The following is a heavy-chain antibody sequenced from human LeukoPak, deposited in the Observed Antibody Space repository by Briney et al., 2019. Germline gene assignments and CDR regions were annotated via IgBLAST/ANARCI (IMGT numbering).Heavy chain of an antibody. CDR2: ILFDGSNK. V-gene: IGHV3-30*18. J-gene: IGHJ3*02. D-gene: IGHD4-23*01. CDR3: AKDFPGGNSPDAFDI. CDR1: GFTFSSYG. Sequence: PGGSLRLSCAASGFTFSSYGMHWVRQAPGKGLEWVAVILFDGSNKFYADSVKGRFTISRDNFKSTLYLQMNSLRAEVTAVYYCAKDFPGGNSPDAFDIWGQGTMVTVSS.